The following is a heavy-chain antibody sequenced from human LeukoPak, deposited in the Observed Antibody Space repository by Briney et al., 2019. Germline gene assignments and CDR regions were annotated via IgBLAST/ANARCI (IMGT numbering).Heavy chain of an antibody. Sequence: SETLSLTCAVSGCSISSGYYWGWIRQPPGRGLEWIGSIYHSGSTYYNPSLKSRVTISVDTSKNQFSLKLSSVTAADTAVYYCARAPISGGHWGQGTLVTVSS. CDR3: ARAPISGGH. J-gene: IGHJ4*02. D-gene: IGHD2-15*01. CDR2: IYHSGST. CDR1: GCSISSGYY. V-gene: IGHV4-38-2*01.